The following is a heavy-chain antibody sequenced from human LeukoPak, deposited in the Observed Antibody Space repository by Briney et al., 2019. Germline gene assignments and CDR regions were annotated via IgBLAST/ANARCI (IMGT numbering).Heavy chain of an antibody. CDR3: ARDPRDYDILTGYYGGNWFDP. V-gene: IGHV4-38-2*02. J-gene: IGHJ5*02. D-gene: IGHD3-9*01. CDR2: INHSGST. Sequence: KPSETLSLTCTVSGYSISSGYYWGWIRQPPGKGLEWIGEINHSGSTNYNPSLKSRVTISVDKSKNQFSLKLSSVTAADTAVYYCARDPRDYDILTGYYGGNWFDPWGQGTLVTVSS. CDR1: GYSISSGYY.